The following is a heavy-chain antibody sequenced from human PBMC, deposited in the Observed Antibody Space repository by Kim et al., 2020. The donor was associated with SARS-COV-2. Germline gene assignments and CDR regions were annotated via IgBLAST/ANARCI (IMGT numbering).Heavy chain of an antibody. D-gene: IGHD3-10*01. CDR3: ARDLPWGGSGQDV. Sequence: GGSLRLSCAASGFTFSSYGMHWVRQAPGKGLEWVAVIWYDGRNKYYADSVKGRFTISRDNSKNTLYLQMNSLRAEDTAVYYCARDLPWGGSGQDVWGQGTTVTVSS. J-gene: IGHJ6*02. V-gene: IGHV3-33*01. CDR2: IWYDGRNK. CDR1: GFTFSSYG.